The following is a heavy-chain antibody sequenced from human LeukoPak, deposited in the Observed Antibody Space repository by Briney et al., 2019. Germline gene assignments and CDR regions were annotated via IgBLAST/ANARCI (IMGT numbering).Heavy chain of an antibody. Sequence: PSETLSLTCAVYGGSFSDNYWSWIRQPPGKGLEWIVEINHSGSTNYSPSLRSRVTISVDTSKNQFSLNLRSVTAADTAVYYCASPTTVTTSAYRAFDIWGQGTMVTVSA. J-gene: IGHJ3*02. CDR2: INHSGST. CDR3: ASPTTVTTSAYRAFDI. V-gene: IGHV4-34*01. D-gene: IGHD4-17*01. CDR1: GGSFSDNY.